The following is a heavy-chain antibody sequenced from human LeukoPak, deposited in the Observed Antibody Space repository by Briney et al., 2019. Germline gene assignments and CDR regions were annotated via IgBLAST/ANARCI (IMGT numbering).Heavy chain of an antibody. CDR2: IIPIFGTA. J-gene: IGHJ4*02. CDR3: ASDRGYSYGYPYYFDY. D-gene: IGHD5-18*01. Sequence: SVKVFCKASGGTFSSYAISWVRQAPGQGLEWMGGIIPIFGTANYAQKFQGRVTITTDESTSTAYMELSSLRSEDTAVYYCASDRGYSYGYPYYFDYWGQGTLVTVSS. V-gene: IGHV1-69*05. CDR1: GGTFSSYA.